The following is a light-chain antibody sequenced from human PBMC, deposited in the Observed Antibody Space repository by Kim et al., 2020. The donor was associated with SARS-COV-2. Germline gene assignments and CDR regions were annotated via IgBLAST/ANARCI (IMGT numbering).Light chain of an antibody. CDR3: SSYTSSSTYV. Sequence: TLPSTGASVYVGSYNRVPWSQQPPDTAPNHMIYELSNRPSGVPDRFSGSQSGNTASLTISGLQAEDEADYYCSSYTSSSTYVFGTGTKVTVL. V-gene: IGLV2-18*02. J-gene: IGLJ1*01. CDR1: SVYVGSYNR. CDR2: ELS.